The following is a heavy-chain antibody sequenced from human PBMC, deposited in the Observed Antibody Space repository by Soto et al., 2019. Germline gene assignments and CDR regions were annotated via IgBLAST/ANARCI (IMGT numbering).Heavy chain of an antibody. CDR3: ARGRYGDY. CDR2: ISAHNGNT. V-gene: IGHV1-18*01. J-gene: IGHJ4*02. D-gene: IGHD1-1*01. CDR1: GYTFTSYG. Sequence: QVHLVQSGAEVKKPGASVKVSCKASGYTFTSYGITWLRQAPGQGLAWMGWISAHNGNTDYAQKLQGRVIVTRDTSTSTAYMELRSLISDDTAVYYCARGRYGDYWGQGALVTVSS.